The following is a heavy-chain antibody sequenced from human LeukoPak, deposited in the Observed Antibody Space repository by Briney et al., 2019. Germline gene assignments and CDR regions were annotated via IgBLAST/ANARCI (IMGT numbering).Heavy chain of an antibody. CDR1: GGSISSSSYY. D-gene: IGHD5-18*01. Sequence: SETLSLTCTVSGGSISSSSYYWGWIRQPPGKGLEWIGSIYYSGSTYYNPSLKSRVTISVDTSKNQFSLKLSSVTAADTAVYYCARDSYGNFDYWGQGTLVTVSS. CDR3: ARDSYGNFDY. CDR2: IYYSGST. V-gene: IGHV4-39*01. J-gene: IGHJ4*02.